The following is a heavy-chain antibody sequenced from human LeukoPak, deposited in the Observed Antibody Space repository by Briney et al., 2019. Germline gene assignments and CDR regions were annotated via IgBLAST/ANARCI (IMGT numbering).Heavy chain of an antibody. V-gene: IGHV1-18*01. Sequence: VRQXPGQGLXXXXXISAYNGNTNYAQKLQGRVTMTTDTSTSTAYMELRSLRSDDTAVYYCARAEYSYGPNTFDYWGQGTLVTVSS. D-gene: IGHD5-18*01. CDR3: ARAEYSYGPNTFDY. J-gene: IGHJ4*02. CDR2: ISAYNGNT.